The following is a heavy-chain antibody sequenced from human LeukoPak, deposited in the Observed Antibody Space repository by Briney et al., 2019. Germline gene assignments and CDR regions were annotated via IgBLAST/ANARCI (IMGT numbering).Heavy chain of an antibody. CDR1: RDSISDYY. Sequence: PSETLSLTCTVSRDSISDYYWSWVRQPPGKGLEWIGYISYNGSTNYNPSLKSRVTISIDTSRNQFSLKLNSVTAADTSVYYGAKGYNPYYFDYWGQGALVTVSS. V-gene: IGHV4-59*01. J-gene: IGHJ4*02. CDR2: ISYNGST. D-gene: IGHD1-14*01. CDR3: AKGYNPYYFDY.